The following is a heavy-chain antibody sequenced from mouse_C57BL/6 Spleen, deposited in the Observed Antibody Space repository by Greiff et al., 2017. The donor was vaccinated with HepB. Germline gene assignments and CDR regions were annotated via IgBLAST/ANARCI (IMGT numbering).Heavy chain of an antibody. CDR2: ISGGGGNT. J-gene: IGHJ4*01. CDR3: ASEEELRSDMDY. D-gene: IGHD1-1*01. V-gene: IGHV5-9*01. Sequence: EVQLVESGGGLVKPGGSLKLSCAASGFTFSSYTMSWVRQTPEKRLEWVATISGGGGNTYYPDSVKGRFTISRDNAKNTLYLQMSSLRSEDTALYYCASEEELRSDMDYWGQGTSVTVSS. CDR1: GFTFSSYT.